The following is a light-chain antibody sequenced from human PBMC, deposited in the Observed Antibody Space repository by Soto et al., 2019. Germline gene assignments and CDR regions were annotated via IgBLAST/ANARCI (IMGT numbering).Light chain of an antibody. J-gene: IGLJ1*01. V-gene: IGLV3-21*04. CDR2: YDS. CDR3: QVWDSSSDHPGYV. CDR1: NIGSKS. Sequence: SYELTQPPSVSVAPGKTARITCGGNNIGSKSVHWYQQKPGQAPVLVIYYDSDRPSGIPERFSGSNSGNTATLTISRVEAGDEADEYCQVWDSSSDHPGYVFGTGTKLTVL.